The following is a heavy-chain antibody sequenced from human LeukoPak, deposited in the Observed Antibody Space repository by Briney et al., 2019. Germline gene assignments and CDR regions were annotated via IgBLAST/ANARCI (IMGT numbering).Heavy chain of an antibody. V-gene: IGHV1-18*01. J-gene: IGHJ4*02. Sequence: ASVKVSCKASGYTFTSYGISWVRQAPGQGLEWMGWISGYNGNTNYAQQKLQGRVTMTTDTSTSTAYMELRSLRSDDTAVYYCARDLKRGYSSGRYSWGTGSSNDYWGQGTLDTVSS. CDR3: ARDLKRGYSSGRYSWGTGSSNDY. CDR2: ISGYNGNT. CDR1: GYTFTSYG. D-gene: IGHD6-19*01.